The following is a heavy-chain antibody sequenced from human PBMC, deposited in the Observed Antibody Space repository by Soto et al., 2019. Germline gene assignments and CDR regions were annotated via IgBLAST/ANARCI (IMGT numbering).Heavy chain of an antibody. CDR3: ARSGYSYGPNPLLY. J-gene: IGHJ4*02. V-gene: IGHV4-31*03. Sequence: QVQLQESGPGLVKPSQTLSLTCTVSGGSISSGGYYWSWIRQHPGKGLEWIGYIYYSGSTYYNPSLRSRVTISVATSKNQFSLTLTSVTAADTAVYYCARSGYSYGPNPLLYWGQGALVTVSS. D-gene: IGHD5-18*01. CDR1: GGSISSGGYY. CDR2: IYYSGST.